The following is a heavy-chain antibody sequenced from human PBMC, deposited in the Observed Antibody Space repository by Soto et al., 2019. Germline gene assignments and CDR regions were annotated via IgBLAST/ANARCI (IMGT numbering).Heavy chain of an antibody. V-gene: IGHV1-8*01. CDR1: GYTFTSYD. CDR3: ARYVAARDYFAC. J-gene: IGHJ4*02. CDR2: MNPNSGNT. Sequence: APVKVSCQSSGYTFTSYDINWLRQATGQGLEWMGWMNPNSGNTGYAQKFQGRVTMTRNTSISTAYLELSSLRSEDTAVYYCARYVAARDYFACRGQGSPGTVS. D-gene: IGHD6-6*01.